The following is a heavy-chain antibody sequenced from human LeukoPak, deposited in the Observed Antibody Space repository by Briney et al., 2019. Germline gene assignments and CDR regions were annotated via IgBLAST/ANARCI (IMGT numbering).Heavy chain of an antibody. J-gene: IGHJ6*02. CDR1: GYTFTSYD. CDR2: MNPNSGNT. V-gene: IGHV1-8*01. CDR3: ARGLGRFLEWFSYYYYGMDV. Sequence: VSVKVSCKASGYTFTSYDINWVRQATGQGLEWMGWMNPNSGNTGYAQKFQGRVTMTRNTSISTAYMELSSLRSEDTAVYYCARGLGRFLEWFSYYYYGMDVWGQGTTVTVSS. D-gene: IGHD3-3*01.